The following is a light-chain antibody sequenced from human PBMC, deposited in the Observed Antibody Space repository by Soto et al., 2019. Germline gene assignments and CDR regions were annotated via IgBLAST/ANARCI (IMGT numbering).Light chain of an antibody. CDR1: QSITNN. V-gene: IGKV1-39*01. Sequence: IQMTQSPSSLSASVGDRVTITCRASQSITNNLNWYQQKPGKAPKLLIYAASSLENGVPSSFSGSGSGTDFTFTISSLQPEDFATYYCQQTYSAPYSFGQGTKLEIK. CDR2: AAS. J-gene: IGKJ2*01. CDR3: QQTYSAPYS.